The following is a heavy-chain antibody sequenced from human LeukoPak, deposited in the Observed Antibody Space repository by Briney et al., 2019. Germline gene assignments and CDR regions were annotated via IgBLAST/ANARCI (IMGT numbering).Heavy chain of an antibody. Sequence: GGSLRLSCAASGFTFSSYAMSWVRQAPGKGLEWVSAISGSGGSTYYADSVKGRFTISRDNAKNSLYLQMNSLRAEDTAVYYCARTHPSVLLGAFDIWGQGTMVTVSS. V-gene: IGHV3-23*01. D-gene: IGHD3-10*01. CDR2: ISGSGGST. J-gene: IGHJ3*02. CDR3: ARTHPSVLLGAFDI. CDR1: GFTFSSYA.